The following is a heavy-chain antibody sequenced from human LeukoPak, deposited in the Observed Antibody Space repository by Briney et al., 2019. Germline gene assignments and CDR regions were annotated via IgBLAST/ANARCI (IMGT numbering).Heavy chain of an antibody. V-gene: IGHV3-23*01. D-gene: IGHD2-15*01. Sequence: GGSLRLSCAASGFTFSSHGMSWVRQAPGKGLEWVSAISGSGGSTDYADSVKSRFTISRDNSKNTLYLQMNSLRAEDTAIYYCAIFQISTRWPEYFQHWGQGTLVTVSS. CDR1: GFTFSSHG. J-gene: IGHJ1*01. CDR2: ISGSGGST. CDR3: AIFQISTRWPEYFQH.